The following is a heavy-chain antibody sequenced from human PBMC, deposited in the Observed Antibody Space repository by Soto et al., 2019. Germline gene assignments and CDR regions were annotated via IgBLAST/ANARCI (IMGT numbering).Heavy chain of an antibody. Sequence: PGGSLRLSCAASGFTFSSYAMSWVRQAPGKGLEWVSAISGSGGSTYYADSVKGRFTISRDNSKNTLYLQMNSLRAEDTAVYYCAKARAVRLSRITMVRGVIPDDYWGQGTLVTVSS. CDR2: ISGSGGST. D-gene: IGHD3-10*01. CDR3: AKARAVRLSRITMVRGVIPDDY. J-gene: IGHJ4*02. V-gene: IGHV3-23*01. CDR1: GFTFSSYA.